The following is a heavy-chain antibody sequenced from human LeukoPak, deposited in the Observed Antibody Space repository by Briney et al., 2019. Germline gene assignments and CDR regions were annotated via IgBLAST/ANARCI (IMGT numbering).Heavy chain of an antibody. CDR3: ARDSAARGDY. V-gene: IGHV3-48*03. Sequence: GGSLRLSCAASGFTFNNYEMNWVRQAPGKGPEWVSYISSSGSTIYYADTVKGRFTISRDNAKNSLYLQMNSLRAEDTAVYYCARDSAARGDYWGQGTLVTVSS. CDR1: GFTFNNYE. CDR2: ISSSGSTI. D-gene: IGHD6-6*01. J-gene: IGHJ4*02.